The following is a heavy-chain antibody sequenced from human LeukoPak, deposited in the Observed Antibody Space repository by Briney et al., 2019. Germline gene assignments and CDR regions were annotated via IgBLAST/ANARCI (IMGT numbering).Heavy chain of an antibody. V-gene: IGHV4-39*07. CDR2: IYYSGST. D-gene: IGHD5-18*01. Sequence: PSETLSLTCTVSGGSISSSNYYWGWIRQPPGKGLEWIGSIYYSGSTYYNPSLKSRVTISVDTSKNQFSLKLSSVTAADTAVYYCARDGSSVTGFDYWGQGTLATVSS. CDR1: GGSISSSNYY. J-gene: IGHJ4*02. CDR3: ARDGSSVTGFDY.